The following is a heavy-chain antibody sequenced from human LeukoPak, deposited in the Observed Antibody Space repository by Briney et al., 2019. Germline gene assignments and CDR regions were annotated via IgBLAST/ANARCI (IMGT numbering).Heavy chain of an antibody. CDR2: IRYDGSNK. J-gene: IGHJ4*02. V-gene: IGHV3-30*02. D-gene: IGHD2-2*01. CDR1: GFTFSSYG. Sequence: PGGSLRLSCAASGFTFSSYGMHWVRQAPGKGLEWVAFIRYDGSNKYYADSMKGRFTISRDNSKNTMYLQMNSLRAEDTAVYYCAKDRGFDVVVPAAIRYFDYWGQGTLVTVSS. CDR3: AKDRGFDVVVPAAIRYFDY.